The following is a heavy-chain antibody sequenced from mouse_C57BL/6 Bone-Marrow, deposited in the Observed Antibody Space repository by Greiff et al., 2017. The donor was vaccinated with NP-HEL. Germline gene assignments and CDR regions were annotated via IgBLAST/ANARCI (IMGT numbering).Heavy chain of an antibody. V-gene: IGHV5-6*01. CDR1: GFTFSSYG. CDR3: ARLITTVVAKAMDY. J-gene: IGHJ4*01. Sequence: EVQRVESGGDLVKPGGSLKLSCAASGFTFSSYGMSWVRQTPDKRLEWVATISSGGSYTYYPDSVKGRFTSSRDNAKNTLYLQMSSLKSEDTAMYYCARLITTVVAKAMDYWGQGTSVTVSS. CDR2: ISSGGSYT. D-gene: IGHD1-1*01.